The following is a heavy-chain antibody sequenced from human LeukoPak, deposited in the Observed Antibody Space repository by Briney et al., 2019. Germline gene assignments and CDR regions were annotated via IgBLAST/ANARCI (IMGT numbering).Heavy chain of an antibody. D-gene: IGHD6-19*01. CDR3: ARGYSNGWYHDY. CDR1: GFTFTAYY. CDR2: INPHSGAT. V-gene: IGHV1-2*02. Sequence: ASVKVSCKTSGFTFTAYYMHWVRQDPGQGLEWMGLINPHSGATKYSEKFQGRVTMTRDTSINTGYMELSRLRSDDTAVYYCARGYSNGWYHDYWGQGTPVIVSS. J-gene: IGHJ4*02.